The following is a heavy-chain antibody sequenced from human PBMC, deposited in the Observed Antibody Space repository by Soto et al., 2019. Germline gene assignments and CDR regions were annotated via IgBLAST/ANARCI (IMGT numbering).Heavy chain of an antibody. J-gene: IGHJ4*02. D-gene: IGHD3-10*01. CDR1: GFTFSRYA. V-gene: IGHV3-23*01. Sequence: PGGSLRLSCAASGFTFSRYAMSWVRQAPGKGLEWVSAITSSGGSTYYADSVKGRFTISRDNSKSTLYLQMNSLRAEDTAVYYCAKQISPYFIFDYWGQGTLVTVSS. CDR3: AKQISPYFIFDY. CDR2: ITSSGGST.